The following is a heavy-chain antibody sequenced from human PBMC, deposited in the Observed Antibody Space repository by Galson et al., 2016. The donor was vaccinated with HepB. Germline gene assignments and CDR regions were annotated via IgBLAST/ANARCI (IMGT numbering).Heavy chain of an antibody. D-gene: IGHD6-13*01. Sequence: VRQAPGKGLKWVALISYDGSNKYYADSVKGRFTISRDTSKNTLYLLMNSLRAEDTAMYYCARAYNSSWIYFDYWGQGTLVTVSS. CDR2: ISYDGSNK. CDR3: ARAYNSSWIYFDY. J-gene: IGHJ4*02. V-gene: IGHV3-30-3*01.